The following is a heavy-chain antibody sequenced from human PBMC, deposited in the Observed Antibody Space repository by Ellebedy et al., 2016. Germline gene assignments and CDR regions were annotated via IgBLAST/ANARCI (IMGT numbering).Heavy chain of an antibody. CDR1: GFTFSSYA. V-gene: IGHV3-48*02. CDR3: ARERVGYCSGGSCYSELDSGFDI. CDR2: ISSSSSTI. D-gene: IGHD2-15*01. Sequence: GGSLRLSXAASGFTFSSYAMHWVRQAPGKGLEWVSYISSSSSTIYYADSVKGRFTISRDNAKNSLYLQMNSLRDEDTAVYYCARERVGYCSGGSCYSELDSGFDIWGQGTMVTVSS. J-gene: IGHJ3*02.